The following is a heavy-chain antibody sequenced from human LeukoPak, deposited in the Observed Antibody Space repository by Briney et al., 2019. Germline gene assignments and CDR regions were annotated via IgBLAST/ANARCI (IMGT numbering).Heavy chain of an antibody. D-gene: IGHD7-27*01. CDR2: IWYDGSNK. V-gene: IGHV3-33*01. J-gene: IGHJ4*02. CDR3: ARGPPNWGFDY. CDR1: GFTFRSYG. Sequence: GGSLRLSCAASGFTFRSYGMHWVRQAPGKGLEWVAVIWYDGSNKYYADSVKGRFTISRDNSKNTLYLQMNSLRAEDTAVYSCARGPPNWGFDYWGQGTLVTVSS.